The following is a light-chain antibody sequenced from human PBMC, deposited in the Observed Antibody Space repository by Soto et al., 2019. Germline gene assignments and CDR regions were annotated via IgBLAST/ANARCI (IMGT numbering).Light chain of an antibody. CDR1: QSISTW. CDR3: QQYNSYPYT. J-gene: IGKJ2*01. V-gene: IGKV1-5*01. Sequence: DIQMTQSPSTVSASVGDGVTITCRASQSISTWLAWYQQKPGKAPNLLIYDASTLESGGPSGFSSSGSGTEFTLTISSLQPDDSATYYCQQYNSYPYTFGQGTKLEIK. CDR2: DAS.